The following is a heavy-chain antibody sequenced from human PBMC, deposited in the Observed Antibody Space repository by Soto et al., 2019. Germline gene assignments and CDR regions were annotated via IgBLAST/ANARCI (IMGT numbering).Heavy chain of an antibody. CDR3: AHVLVVVANYGMDV. V-gene: IGHV2-5*02. Sequence: SGPTLVKPTQTLTLTCTFSGFSLSTSGVGVGWIRQPPGKALEWLALIYWDDDKRYSPSLTSRLTITKDTSKNQVVLTMTNMDPVDTATYYCAHVLVVVANYGMDVWGQGTTVTVSS. J-gene: IGHJ6*02. CDR2: IYWDDDK. CDR1: GFSLSTSGVG. D-gene: IGHD2-15*01.